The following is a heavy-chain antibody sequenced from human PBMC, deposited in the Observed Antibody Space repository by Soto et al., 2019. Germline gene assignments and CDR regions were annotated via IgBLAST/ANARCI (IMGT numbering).Heavy chain of an antibody. CDR3: ARRRGYCSGGSCPTHMDV. Sequence: SETLSLTCAVYGGSFSGYYWSWIRQPPGKGLEWIGEINHSGSTNYNPSLKSRVTISVDTSKNQFSLKLSSVTAADTAVYYCARRRGYCSGGSCPTHMDVWGKGTTVTVSS. D-gene: IGHD2-15*01. V-gene: IGHV4-34*01. CDR1: GGSFSGYY. CDR2: INHSGST. J-gene: IGHJ6*03.